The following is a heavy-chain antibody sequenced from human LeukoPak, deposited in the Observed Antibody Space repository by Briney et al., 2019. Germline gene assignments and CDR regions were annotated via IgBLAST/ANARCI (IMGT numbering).Heavy chain of an antibody. J-gene: IGHJ6*02. V-gene: IGHV5-51*01. Sequence: GESLKISCKASGYSFTSYWIGWVRQMPGKGLEWMGIIYPGDSDTRYSPSFQGQVTISADKSINTAYLQWSSLKASDTAMYYCARRLHTNFYDLDLWGQGTTVTVSS. CDR2: IYPGDSDT. D-gene: IGHD2-15*01. CDR3: ARRLHTNFYDLDL. CDR1: GYSFTSYW.